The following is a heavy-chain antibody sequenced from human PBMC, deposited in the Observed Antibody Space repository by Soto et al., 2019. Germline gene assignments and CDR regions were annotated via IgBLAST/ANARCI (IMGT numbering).Heavy chain of an antibody. Sequence: SMKVSSKASGFTFTSSAVQWVRQARGQRLEWIGWIVVGSGNTNYAQKFQERVTITRDMSTSTAYMELSSLRSEDTAVYYCAADRGSSGWYFDYWGQGTLVTVAS. CDR2: IVVGSGNT. CDR3: AADRGSSGWYFDY. D-gene: IGHD6-19*01. CDR1: GFTFTSSA. J-gene: IGHJ4*02. V-gene: IGHV1-58*01.